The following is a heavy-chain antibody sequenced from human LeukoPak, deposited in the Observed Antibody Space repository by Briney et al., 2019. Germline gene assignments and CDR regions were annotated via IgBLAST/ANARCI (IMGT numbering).Heavy chain of an antibody. V-gene: IGHV3-9*01. D-gene: IGHD5-18*01. CDR3: AKGFSYGYVDAFGI. CDR2: ISWNSGSK. J-gene: IGHJ3*02. CDR1: GFTFDDYA. Sequence: GRSLRLSCAASGFTFDDYAMHWVRQAPGKGLEWVSGISWNSGSKGYADSVKGRFTISRDNAKNSLHLQMNSLRAEDTALYYCAKGFSYGYVDAFGIWGQGTMVTVSS.